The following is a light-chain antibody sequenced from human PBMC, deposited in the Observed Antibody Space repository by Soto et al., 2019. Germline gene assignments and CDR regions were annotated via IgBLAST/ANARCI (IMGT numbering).Light chain of an antibody. CDR1: QTISSW. CDR2: KAS. CDR3: QHCNSYSET. J-gene: IGKJ1*01. V-gene: IGKV1-5*03. Sequence: DIQMTQSPSTLSGSVGDRVTITCRARQTISSWLAWYQQKPGKAPKLLIYKASTLKSWVPSRFSGSGSGTEFTLTISSLQPDDFATYYCQHCNSYSETFGHGTKVELK.